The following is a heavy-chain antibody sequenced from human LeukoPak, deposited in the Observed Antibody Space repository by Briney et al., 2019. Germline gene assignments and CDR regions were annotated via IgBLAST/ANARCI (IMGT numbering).Heavy chain of an antibody. V-gene: IGHV4-34*01. D-gene: IGHD2-2*01. J-gene: IGHJ4*02. CDR3: ARAGVIVVVPAAISRRDRKTNYFDY. CDR1: GGSISSYY. CDR2: INHSGST. Sequence: SETLSLTCTVSGGSISSYYWSWIRQPPGKGLEWIGEINHSGSTNYNPSLKSRVTISVDTSKNQFSLKLSSVTAADTAVYYCARAGVIVVVPAAISRRDRKTNYFDYWGQGTLVTVSS.